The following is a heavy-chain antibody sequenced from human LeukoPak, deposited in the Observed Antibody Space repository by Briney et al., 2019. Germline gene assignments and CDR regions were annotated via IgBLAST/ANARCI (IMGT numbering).Heavy chain of an antibody. J-gene: IGHJ5*02. Sequence: PSETLSLTCAVYGGSFSGYYWSWIRQPPGKGLEWIGEINHSGSTNYNPSLKSRVTISVDTSKNQFSLKLSSVTAADTAVYYCARGLTHYYGSGSYYKGSNWFDPWGQGTLVTVSS. CDR3: ARGLTHYYGSGSYYKGSNWFDP. CDR2: INHSGST. D-gene: IGHD3-10*01. CDR1: GGSFSGYY. V-gene: IGHV4-34*01.